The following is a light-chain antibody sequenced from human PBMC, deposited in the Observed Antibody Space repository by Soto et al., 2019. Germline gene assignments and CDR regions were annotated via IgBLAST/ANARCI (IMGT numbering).Light chain of an antibody. J-gene: IGLJ2*01. V-gene: IGLV2-23*01. Sequence: QSALTQPASVSGSPGQSITISCTGTSSDVGSYNLVSWYQQHPGKAPKLMIYEGSKRPSGVSNRFSGSKSGNTASLTISGLQAEDDADYYCCSYAGSSTLVLGGGTQLTVL. CDR3: CSYAGSSTLV. CDR2: EGS. CDR1: SSDVGSYNL.